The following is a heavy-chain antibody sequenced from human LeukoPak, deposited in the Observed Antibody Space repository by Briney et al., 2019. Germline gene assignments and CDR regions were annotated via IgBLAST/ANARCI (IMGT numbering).Heavy chain of an antibody. V-gene: IGHV4-61*01. Sequence: SETLSLTCTVSGASVSSGSHYWSWIRQPPGKGLEYIGFIYYSGSTTYNPSLESRVTISVDMSKNQFSLRLTSVTAADTAVYYCASHYSGYDWGIDYWGQGTLVTVSS. J-gene: IGHJ4*02. D-gene: IGHD5-12*01. CDR1: GASVSSGSHY. CDR2: IYYSGST. CDR3: ASHYSGYDWGIDY.